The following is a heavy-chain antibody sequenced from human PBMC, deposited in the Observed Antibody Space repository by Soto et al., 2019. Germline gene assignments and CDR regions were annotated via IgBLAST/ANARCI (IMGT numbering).Heavy chain of an antibody. CDR2: ISTYNGNT. J-gene: IGHJ4*02. CDR3: ARGGSTFSMVREVFSSDY. D-gene: IGHD3-10*01. V-gene: IGHV1-18*01. Sequence: QVQLVQSEAEVKKPGASVRVSCKTSGYTFNNFGISWVRQAPGQGLEWMGWISTYNGNTKFAQKFQGRLTMTTDTSTSTAYMDLRSLRSEDTAMYYCARGGSTFSMVREVFSSDYWGQGTLVTVSS. CDR1: GYTFNNFG.